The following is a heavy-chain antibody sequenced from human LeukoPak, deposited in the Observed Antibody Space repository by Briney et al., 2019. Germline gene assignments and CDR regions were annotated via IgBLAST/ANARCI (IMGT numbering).Heavy chain of an antibody. CDR2: IYYSGST. Sequence: PSETLSLTCTVSGGSISSYYWSWIRQPPGKGLEWIGYIYYSGSTNYNPSLKSRVTISVDTSKNQFSLKLSSVTAADTAVYYCARDGGVRGGPRGAFDIWGQGTMVTVSS. CDR3: ARDGGVRGGPRGAFDI. V-gene: IGHV4-59*01. J-gene: IGHJ3*02. CDR1: GGSISSYY. D-gene: IGHD3-10*01.